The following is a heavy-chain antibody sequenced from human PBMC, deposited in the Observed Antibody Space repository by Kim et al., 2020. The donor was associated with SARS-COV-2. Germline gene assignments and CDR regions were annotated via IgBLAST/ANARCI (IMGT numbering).Heavy chain of an antibody. J-gene: IGHJ6*02. CDR1: GNTFDNYY. Sequence: ASVKVSCKTSGNTFDNYYIYWVRQAPGQGLEWMGIINPRDGSINYAQKFQDRVTMTRDTSTSTVYMDLSRTRSEDTAVYYCGRERGHCSGGSCYPGYYGMDVWGQGTTVTVSS. CDR3: GRERGHCSGGSCYPGYYGMDV. D-gene: IGHD2-15*01. CDR2: INPRDGSI. V-gene: IGHV1-46*02.